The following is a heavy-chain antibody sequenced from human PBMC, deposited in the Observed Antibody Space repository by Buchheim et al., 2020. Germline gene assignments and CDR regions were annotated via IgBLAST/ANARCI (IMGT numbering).Heavy chain of an antibody. CDR1: GFTFSSYW. V-gene: IGHV3-74*01. Sequence: EVQLVESGGGLVQPGGSLRLSCAASGFTFSSYWMHWVRQAPGKGLVWVSRINSDGGSTSYADSVKGRFTISRDNAKNTLYLQMNSLRAEDTAVYYYARGSDSSGYYYYYGMDVWGQGTT. D-gene: IGHD3-22*01. CDR2: INSDGGST. J-gene: IGHJ6*02. CDR3: ARGSDSSGYYYYYGMDV.